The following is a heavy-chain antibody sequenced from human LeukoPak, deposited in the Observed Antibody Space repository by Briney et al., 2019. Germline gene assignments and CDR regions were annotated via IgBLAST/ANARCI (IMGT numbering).Heavy chain of an antibody. Sequence: SETLSLTCSVSGASVKSDYWSWIRQPAGKGLEWIGLMYKSGSTNYNPSLKSRVTISVDTSKNQFSLKMSSVTAADTAVYYCAREYDTWGQGTLVTVSS. CDR3: AREYDT. D-gene: IGHD3-9*01. V-gene: IGHV4-4*07. CDR2: MYKSGST. CDR1: GASVKSDY. J-gene: IGHJ4*02.